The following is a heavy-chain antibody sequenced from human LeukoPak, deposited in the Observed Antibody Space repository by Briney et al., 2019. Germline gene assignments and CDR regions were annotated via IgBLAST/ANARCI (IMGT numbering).Heavy chain of an antibody. V-gene: IGHV3-23*01. Sequence: GGSLRLSCAASGFTFSSYAMSWVRQAPGKGLEWVSAISGSGGSTYYADSVKGRFTISRDNSKNTLYLQMNSLRAEDTAVYYCTTWIMGYSYGYYYWGQGTLVTVSS. CDR1: GFTFSSYA. CDR3: TTWIMGYSYGYYY. D-gene: IGHD5-18*01. CDR2: ISGSGGST. J-gene: IGHJ4*02.